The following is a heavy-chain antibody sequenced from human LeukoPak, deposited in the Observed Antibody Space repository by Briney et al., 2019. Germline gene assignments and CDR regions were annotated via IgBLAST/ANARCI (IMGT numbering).Heavy chain of an antibody. D-gene: IGHD4-11*01. CDR2: INPGGGST. CDR3: ARAKTSPGTDYYYYYYMDV. V-gene: IGHV1-46*01. Sequence: GASVKVSCKASGYTFTSYGISWVRQAPGQGLEWMGIINPGGGSTSYAQKFQGRVTMTRDTSTSTVYMELSSLRSEDTAVYYCARAKTSPGTDYYYYYYMDVWGKGTTVTVSS. J-gene: IGHJ6*03. CDR1: GYTFTSYG.